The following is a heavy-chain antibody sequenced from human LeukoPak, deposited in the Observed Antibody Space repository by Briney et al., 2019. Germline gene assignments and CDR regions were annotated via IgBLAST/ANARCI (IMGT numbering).Heavy chain of an antibody. CDR2: IKQDGSEK. Sequence: GGSLRLSCAASGFNFGSHWMTWVRQAPGKGLEWVANIKQDGSEKYYVDSVKSRFTISRDNAKNSLYLQMNSLRVEDTAVYYCARLRVRPSQMTTVSTFDNWGQGTLVTVSS. J-gene: IGHJ4*02. D-gene: IGHD4-17*01. V-gene: IGHV3-7*01. CDR1: GFNFGSHW. CDR3: ARLRVRPSQMTTVSTFDN.